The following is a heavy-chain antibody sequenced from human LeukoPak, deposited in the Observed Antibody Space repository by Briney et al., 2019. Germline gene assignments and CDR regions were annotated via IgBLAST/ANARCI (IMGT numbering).Heavy chain of an antibody. CDR1: GYTFTSYY. J-gene: IGHJ5*02. V-gene: IGHV1-46*01. CDR2: INPSGGST. D-gene: IGHD2-15*01. CDR3: ARERYCSGGSCTNWFDP. Sequence: ASVKVSCKASGYTFTSYYTHWVRQAPGQGLEWMGIINPSGGSTSYAQKFQGRVTMTRDTSTSTVYMELSSLRSEDTAVYYCARERYCSGGSCTNWFDPWGQGTLVTVSS.